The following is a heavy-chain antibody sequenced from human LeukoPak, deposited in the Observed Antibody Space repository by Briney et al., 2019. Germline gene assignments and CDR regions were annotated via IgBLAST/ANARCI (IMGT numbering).Heavy chain of an antibody. CDR1: GYTFTSYY. CDR3: ARERPPGDSSSWFLEGYFDI. J-gene: IGHJ4*02. D-gene: IGHD6-13*01. V-gene: IGHV1-46*01. Sequence: ASVKVSCKASGYTFTSYYTHWVRQAPGQGLEWMGIINPSGGSTSYAQKFQGRVTMTRDTSTSTVYMELSSLRSEDTAVYYCARERPPGDSSSWFLEGYFDIWGQGTLVTVSS. CDR2: INPSGGST.